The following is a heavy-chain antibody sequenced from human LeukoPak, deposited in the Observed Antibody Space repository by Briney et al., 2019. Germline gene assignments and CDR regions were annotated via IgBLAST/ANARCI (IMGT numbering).Heavy chain of an antibody. CDR2: IYPGDSDT. Sequence: GESLKISCKGSGYSFTSYWIGWVRQMPGKGLEWMGIIYPGDSDTRYSPSFQGQVTISADKSISTAYLQWSSLKASDTAMYYCARHGVEGGWPEYFQHWGQGTLVTVSS. V-gene: IGHV5-51*01. CDR3: ARHGVEGGWPEYFQH. CDR1: GYSFTSYW. J-gene: IGHJ1*01. D-gene: IGHD6-19*01.